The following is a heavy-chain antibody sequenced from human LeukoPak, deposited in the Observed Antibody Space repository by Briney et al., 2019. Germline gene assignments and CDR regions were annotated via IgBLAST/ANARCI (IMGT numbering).Heavy chain of an antibody. CDR3: ATDLGMVWGVNGTYYYGMDV. CDR2: FDPEDGET. D-gene: IGHD3-10*01. CDR1: GYTFTELS. J-gene: IGHJ6*02. Sequence: ASVKVSCKVSGYTFTELSMHWVRQAPGKGLEWMGGFDPEDGETIYAQKFQGRVTMTEDTSTDTAYMELSSLRSEDTAVYYCATDLGMVWGVNGTYYYGMDVWGQGTTVTVSS. V-gene: IGHV1-24*01.